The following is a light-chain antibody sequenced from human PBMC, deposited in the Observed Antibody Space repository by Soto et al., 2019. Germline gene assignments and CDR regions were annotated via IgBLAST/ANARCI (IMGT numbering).Light chain of an antibody. CDR1: SEDVGGYNY. V-gene: IGLV2-14*01. J-gene: IGLJ1*01. CDR2: EVS. Sequence: QSALTQPASVSGSPGQSITISCSGTSEDVGGYNYVSWYQHHPGKAPKLMIYEVSNRPSGPSNRFSGSKSGNTASLTISGLQTEDEADYYCTSYSSSNTLVFGTGTKVTVL. CDR3: TSYSSSNTLV.